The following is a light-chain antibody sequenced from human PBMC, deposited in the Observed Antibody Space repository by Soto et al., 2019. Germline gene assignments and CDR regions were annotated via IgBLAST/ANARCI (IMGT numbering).Light chain of an antibody. CDR2: EDT. CDR1: ALPKKY. J-gene: IGLJ1*01. V-gene: IGLV3-10*01. Sequence: SYELTQPPSLSVSPRLTAGITCYGDALPKKYASWHQQESGQAPVLVIYEDTKRPSGIPERFSGSSSGTMATLTISGAQMEDEGDYYCYSTDSSGNHSVFVTGTKLTVL. CDR3: YSTDSSGNHSV.